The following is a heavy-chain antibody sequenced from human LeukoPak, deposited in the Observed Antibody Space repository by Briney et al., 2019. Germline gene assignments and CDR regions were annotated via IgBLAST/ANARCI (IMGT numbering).Heavy chain of an antibody. Sequence: SETLSLTCTVSGGSISSSSYYWGWIRQPPGKGLEWIGSIYYSGSTYYNPSLKSRVTISVDTSKNQFSLKLSSVTAADTAVYYCARAVPTIETYYYYYMDVWGKGTTVTVSS. CDR1: GGSISSSSYY. CDR3: ARAVPTIETYYYYYMDV. J-gene: IGHJ6*03. D-gene: IGHD5-12*01. V-gene: IGHV4-39*07. CDR2: IYYSGST.